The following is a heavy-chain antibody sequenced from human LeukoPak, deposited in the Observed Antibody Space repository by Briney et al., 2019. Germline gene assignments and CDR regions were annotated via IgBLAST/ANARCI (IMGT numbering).Heavy chain of an antibody. CDR1: GFTFSSYA. J-gene: IGHJ4*02. CDR2: ISGSGGST. V-gene: IGHV3-23*01. CDR3: AKDLGLLWFGELSSCFDY. D-gene: IGHD3-10*01. Sequence: GGSLRLSCAASGFTFSSYAMSWVRQAPGQGLEWVSAISGSGGSTYYADSVKGRFTISRDNSKNTLYLQMNSLRAEDTAVYYCAKDLGLLWFGELSSCFDYWGQGTLVTVSS.